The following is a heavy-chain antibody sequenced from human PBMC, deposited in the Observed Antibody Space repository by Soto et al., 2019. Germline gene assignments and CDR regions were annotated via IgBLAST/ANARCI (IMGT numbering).Heavy chain of an antibody. J-gene: IGHJ6*02. CDR2: IKQDVSEK. Sequence: GGSLRLSCAASGFTFSNYWMSWVRQAPGKGLEWVANIKQDVSEKDYVDSVKGRFTISRENAKNSLYLQMNSLRAEDTAVYYCAREDLSLPISGAIYQYGMDVWGQGTMVTVSS. D-gene: IGHD2-2*01. CDR1: GFTFSNYW. V-gene: IGHV3-7*01. CDR3: AREDLSLPISGAIYQYGMDV.